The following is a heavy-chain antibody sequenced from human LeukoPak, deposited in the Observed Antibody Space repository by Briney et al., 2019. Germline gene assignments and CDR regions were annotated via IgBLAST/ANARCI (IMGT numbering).Heavy chain of an antibody. J-gene: IGHJ4*02. V-gene: IGHV3-30-3*01. CDR2: TSYDGSNK. D-gene: IGHD1-26*01. CDR3: ARAPWGVGATPPY. Sequence: PGRSLRLSCAASGFIFSTHSMFWVRQAPGKGLEWVAVTSYDGSNKNYADSVKGRFTISRDNSKNTLYLQMDSLRTDDTAMYYCARAPWGVGATPPYWGQGTLVTVSS. CDR1: GFIFSTHS.